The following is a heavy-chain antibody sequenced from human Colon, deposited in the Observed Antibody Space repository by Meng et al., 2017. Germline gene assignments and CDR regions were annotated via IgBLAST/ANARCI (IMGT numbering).Heavy chain of an antibody. D-gene: IGHD4-11*01. CDR2: ISISDDTT. V-gene: IGHV3-23*01. CDR1: EFTLRNFA. J-gene: IGHJ4*02. Sequence: GESLKISCALSEFTLRNFAMSWVRQAPGKGLEWVSSISISDDTTYADSVKGRFTVSRDNSKSTLHLQMNSLRAEDTAVYYCAKEVRPNDYWGQGTLVTVSS. CDR3: AKEVRPNDY.